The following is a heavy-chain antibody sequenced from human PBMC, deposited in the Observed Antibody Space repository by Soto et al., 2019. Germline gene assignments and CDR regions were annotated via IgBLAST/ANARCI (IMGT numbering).Heavy chain of an antibody. CDR2: IYYSGST. CDR3: ARLDHNWNDPAHAFDI. D-gene: IGHD1-1*01. J-gene: IGHJ3*02. V-gene: IGHV4-39*01. Sequence: SETLSLTCTVSGGSISSSSYYWGWIRQPPGKGLEWIGSIYYSGSTYYNPSLKSRVTISVDTSKNQFSLKLSSVTAADTAVYYCARLDHNWNDPAHAFDIWGQGTMVTVSS. CDR1: GGSISSSSYY.